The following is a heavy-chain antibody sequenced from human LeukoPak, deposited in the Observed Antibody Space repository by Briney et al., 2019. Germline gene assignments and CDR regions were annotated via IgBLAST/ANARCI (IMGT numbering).Heavy chain of an antibody. J-gene: IGHJ4*02. CDR1: GVFLRYYH. Sequence: SETLPLTCSVSGVFLRYYHWRWIPQPPGKGLEGIGYIYYSGGNNYNPSIKSRVIISVGTSKNQFSLKLSSGTAADTAVYYCARFGSWVTDYYFDYWGQGILVTVSS. CDR2: IYYSGGN. V-gene: IGHV4-59*01. D-gene: IGHD5-18*01. CDR3: ARFGSWVTDYYFDY.